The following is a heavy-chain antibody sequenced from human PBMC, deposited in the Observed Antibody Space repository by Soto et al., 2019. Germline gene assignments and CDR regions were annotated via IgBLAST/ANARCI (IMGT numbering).Heavy chain of an antibody. D-gene: IGHD6-6*01. V-gene: IGHV4-39*01. Sequence: SETLSLTCTVSGGSISSSSYYWGWIRQPPGKGLEWIGSIYYSGSTYYNPSLKSRVTISVDTSKNQFSLKLSSVTAADTAVYYCARQARVAARDYWGQGTLVTVSS. J-gene: IGHJ4*02. CDR2: IYYSGST. CDR3: ARQARVAARDY. CDR1: GGSISSSSYY.